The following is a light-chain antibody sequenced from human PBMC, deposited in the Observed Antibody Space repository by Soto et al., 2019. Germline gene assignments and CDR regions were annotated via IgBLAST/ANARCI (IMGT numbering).Light chain of an antibody. V-gene: IGKV1-5*01. CDR2: DAS. CDR3: QQYTTYWT. J-gene: IGKJ1*01. Sequence: DIQMTQSPSTLSASVVDTVTVTCRASQTISRWLAWYQQKPGKAPKLLIYDASSLESGVPSGFSGSGSGTEFTLTISSLQSDDFATYYCQQYTTYWTFGQGTKVDIK. CDR1: QTISRW.